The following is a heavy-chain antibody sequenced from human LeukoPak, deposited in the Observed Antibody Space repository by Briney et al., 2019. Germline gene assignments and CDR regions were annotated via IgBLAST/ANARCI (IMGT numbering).Heavy chain of an antibody. CDR3: ANFIWDTAPKV. CDR2: ISYDGSNK. V-gene: IGHV3-30*18. J-gene: IGHJ4*02. D-gene: IGHD5-18*01. Sequence: GGSLRLSCAASGFTFSSYGMHWVRQAPGKGLEWVAVISYDGSNKYYADSVKGRFTISRDNSKNTLCLQMNSLRAEDTAVYYCANFIWDTAPKVWGQGTLVTVSS. CDR1: GFTFSSYG.